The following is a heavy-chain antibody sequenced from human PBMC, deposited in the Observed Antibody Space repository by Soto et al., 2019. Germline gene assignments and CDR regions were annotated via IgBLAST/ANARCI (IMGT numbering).Heavy chain of an antibody. J-gene: IGHJ4*02. CDR1: GFTFSSYA. D-gene: IGHD6-19*01. Sequence: VQLLESGGGLVQPGGSLRLSCAASGFTFSSYAMSWVRQAPGKGLEWVSGTSSSGYSTYYADSVKGRFTISRDNSKNTLYLQINSLRAEDTAVYYCARTLQGIAVAGTDYWGQGTLVTVSS. CDR2: TSSSGYST. CDR3: ARTLQGIAVAGTDY. V-gene: IGHV3-23*01.